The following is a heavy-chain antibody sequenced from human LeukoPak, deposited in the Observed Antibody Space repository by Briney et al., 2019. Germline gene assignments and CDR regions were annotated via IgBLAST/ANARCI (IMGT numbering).Heavy chain of an antibody. CDR2: IKEDGGEK. V-gene: IGHV3-7*01. D-gene: IGHD2/OR15-2a*01. J-gene: IGHJ1*01. CDR3: GSLHNRAL. CDR1: GFTFSRYW. Sequence: PGGSLRLSCAASGFTFSRYWMTWVRQAPGKGLEWVADIKEDGGEKNYVDSAKGRFTISRDNAKNSLDLQMTSLRAEDTAIYYCGSLHNRALWGQGTLVTVSS.